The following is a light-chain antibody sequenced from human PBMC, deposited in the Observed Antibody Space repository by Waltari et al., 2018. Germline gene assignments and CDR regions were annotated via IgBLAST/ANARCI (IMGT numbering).Light chain of an antibody. CDR1: SGSAPTSYS. CDR2: STN. J-gene: IGLJ3*02. CDR3: VLYMGSGIWV. Sequence: QTVVTQEPSFSVSPGGTVTLTCGLRSGSAPTSYSPSWYQQTPGQAPRTLIYSTNTRSSGVPDRFSGSILGNKAALTITGAQADDESDYYCVLYMGSGIWVFGGGTKLTVL. V-gene: IGLV8-61*01.